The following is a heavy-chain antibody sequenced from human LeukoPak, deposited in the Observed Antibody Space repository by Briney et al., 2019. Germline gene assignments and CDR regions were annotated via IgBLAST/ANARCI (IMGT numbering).Heavy chain of an antibody. CDR2: INHSGST. V-gene: IGHV4-34*01. CDR1: GGSFSGYY. Sequence: LETLSLTCAVYGGSFSGYYWSWIRQPPGKGLEWIGEINHSGSTIYNPSLKSRVTISVDTSKNQFSLKLSSVTAADTAVYYCASDSSGFDYWGQGTLVTVSS. CDR3: ASDSSGFDY. J-gene: IGHJ4*02. D-gene: IGHD6-19*01.